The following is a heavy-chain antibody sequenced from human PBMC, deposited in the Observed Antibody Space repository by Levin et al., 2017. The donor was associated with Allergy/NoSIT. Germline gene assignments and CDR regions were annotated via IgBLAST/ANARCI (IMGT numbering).Heavy chain of an antibody. V-gene: IGHV3-13*01. CDR3: ARAPQKAAGPNHHYYYYGMDV. J-gene: IGHJ6*02. Sequence: GGSLRLSCAASGFTFSSYDMHWVRQAPGKGLEWVSAIGTAGDTYYPGSVKGRFTISRENAKNSLYLQMNSLRAGDTAVYYCARAPQKAAGPNHHYYYYGMDVWGQGTTVTVSS. CDR1: GFTFSSYD. D-gene: IGHD6-13*01. CDR2: IGTAGDT.